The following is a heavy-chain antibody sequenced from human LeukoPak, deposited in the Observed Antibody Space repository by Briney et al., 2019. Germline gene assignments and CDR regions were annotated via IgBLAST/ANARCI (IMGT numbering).Heavy chain of an antibody. V-gene: IGHV3-11*01. CDR3: ARDGHYYDSSGYQLYYYYYGMDV. Sequence: GGSLRLSWAASGFTFSDYYMSWIRQAPGKGLEWVSYISSSGSTIYYADSVKGRFTISRDNAKNSLYLQMNSLRAEDTAVYYCARDGHYYDSSGYQLYYYYYGMDVWGQGTTVTVSS. D-gene: IGHD3-22*01. CDR1: GFTFSDYY. J-gene: IGHJ6*02. CDR2: ISSSGSTI.